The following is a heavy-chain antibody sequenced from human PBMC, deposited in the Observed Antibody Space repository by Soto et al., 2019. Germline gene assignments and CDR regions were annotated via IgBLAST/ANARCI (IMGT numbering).Heavy chain of an antibody. J-gene: IGHJ6*02. CDR2: INPNSGGT. Sequence: ASVKVSCKASGYTFTGYYMHWVRQAPGQGLEWMGWINPNSGGTNYAQKFQGRVTMTRDTSISTAYMELSRLRSDDTAVYYCARDPRIEYSYGYYCGMDVWGQGTTVTVSS. CDR3: ARDPRIEYSYGYYCGMDV. V-gene: IGHV1-2*02. CDR1: GYTFTGYY. D-gene: IGHD5-18*01.